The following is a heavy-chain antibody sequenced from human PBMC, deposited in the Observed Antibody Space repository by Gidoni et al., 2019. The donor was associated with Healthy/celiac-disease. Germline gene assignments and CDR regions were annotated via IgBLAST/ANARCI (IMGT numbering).Heavy chain of an antibody. CDR3: ARLRYSYGYGMDV. Sequence: QLQLQESGPGLVTPSETLSLTCTVSGGSISSRSYYWGWIHQPPGKGLEWIGSIYYIGSTYYNPSLKSRVTISVDTSKHQFSLKRSSVTAADTAVYYCARLRYSYGYGMDVWGQGTTVTVSS. J-gene: IGHJ6*02. V-gene: IGHV4-39*01. D-gene: IGHD5-18*01. CDR2: IYYIGST. CDR1: GGSISSRSYY.